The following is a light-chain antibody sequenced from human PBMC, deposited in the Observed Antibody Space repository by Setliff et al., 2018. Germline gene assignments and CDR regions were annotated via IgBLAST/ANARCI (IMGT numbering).Light chain of an antibody. V-gene: IGLV2-23*02. CDR2: EVT. CDR3: SSFAGRSDSI. CDR1: RSDVGAYDL. Sequence: SALAQPASVSGSPGQSITISCTGTRSDVGAYDLVSWYQQHPGKAPKLILYEVTKRPSGISDRFSGSKSGNTASLTISGLQAEDEAVYYCSSFAGRSDSIFGGGTKVTVL. J-gene: IGLJ2*01.